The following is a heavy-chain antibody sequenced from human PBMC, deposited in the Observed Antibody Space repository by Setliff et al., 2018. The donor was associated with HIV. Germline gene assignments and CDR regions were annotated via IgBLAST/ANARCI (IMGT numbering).Heavy chain of an antibody. CDR2: MNPNSGNT. CDR3: ARTPTAPDAFDI. Sequence: ASVKVSCKASGYTFTSYDINWVRQATGQGLEWMGWMNPNSGNTTYAQKFQGRVTMTRDTSTSTVYMELSSLRSEDTAVYYCARTPTAPDAFDIWGQGTMVTVSS. CDR1: GYTFTSYD. J-gene: IGHJ3*02. V-gene: IGHV1-8*02.